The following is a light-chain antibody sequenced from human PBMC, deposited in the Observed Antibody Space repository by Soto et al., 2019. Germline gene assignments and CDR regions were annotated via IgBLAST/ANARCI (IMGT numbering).Light chain of an antibody. J-gene: IGKJ1*01. CDR3: QQYNNWPPWT. CDR1: RSISSD. CDR2: DTS. Sequence: ELVMTQSGGTLSVSPGGRATLSCRASRSISSDLAWYQQKPGQTPRLLIYDTSTRATGIPARFSGSGSGTEFTLTISSLQSEDFAVYYCQQYNNWPPWTFGQGTKVDIK. V-gene: IGKV3-15*01.